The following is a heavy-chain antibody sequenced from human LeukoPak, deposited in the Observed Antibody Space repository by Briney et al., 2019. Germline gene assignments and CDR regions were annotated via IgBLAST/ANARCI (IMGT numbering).Heavy chain of an antibody. CDR1: GFTFSDYY. V-gene: IGHV3-11*03. CDR3: ARQFSSPNFDY. D-gene: IGHD6-13*01. Sequence: GGSLRLSFSASGFTFSDYYMSWIRQAPGKGLEWVSYISPSGRHTNYADSVKGRFTISRDNAKNSLYLQMNSLRAEDTAVYYCARQFSSPNFDYWGQGAPVTVSS. J-gene: IGHJ4*02. CDR2: ISPSGRHT.